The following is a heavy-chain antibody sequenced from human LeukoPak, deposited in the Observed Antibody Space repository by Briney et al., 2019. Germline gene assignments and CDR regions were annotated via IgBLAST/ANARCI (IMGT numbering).Heavy chain of an antibody. D-gene: IGHD3-22*01. CDR1: GFTFSSYA. V-gene: IGHV3-23*01. CDR3: AKDGYYYDSSGYEHYFDY. Sequence: GGSLRLSCAASGFTFSSYAMSWVRQAPGKGLEWVSAISGSGGSTYYADSVKGRFTISRDNSKNTLYLQMNSLRAEDTAVYYCAKDGYYYDSSGYEHYFDYWGQGTLVTVSS. J-gene: IGHJ4*02. CDR2: ISGSGGST.